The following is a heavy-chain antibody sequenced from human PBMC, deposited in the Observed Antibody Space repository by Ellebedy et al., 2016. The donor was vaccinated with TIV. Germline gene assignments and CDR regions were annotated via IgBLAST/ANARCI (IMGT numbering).Heavy chain of an antibody. Sequence: GGSLRLSXAASGFTFSDYYMSWIRQAPGKGLEWVSYISSSSSYIYYADSVKGRFTISRDNAKNSLYLQMNSLRAEDTAVYYCAKEGSVELTPFDYWGQGTLVTVSS. CDR1: GFTFSDYY. V-gene: IGHV3-11*06. CDR3: AKEGSVELTPFDY. CDR2: ISSSSSYI. J-gene: IGHJ4*02. D-gene: IGHD1-7*01.